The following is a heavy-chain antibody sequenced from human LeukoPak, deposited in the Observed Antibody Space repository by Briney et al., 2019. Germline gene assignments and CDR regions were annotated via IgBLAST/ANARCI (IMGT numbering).Heavy chain of an antibody. V-gene: IGHV3-33*01. D-gene: IGHD2-2*01. CDR2: IWYDGSNK. Sequence: GGSLRLSCAASGFTFSSYGMHWVRQAPGKGLEWVAVIWYDGSNKYYADSVKGRFTISRDNSKNTLYLQMNSLRAEDTAVYYWARVGCSSTSCRYYFDYWGQGTLVTVSS. CDR1: GFTFSSYG. CDR3: ARVGCSSTSCRYYFDY. J-gene: IGHJ4*02.